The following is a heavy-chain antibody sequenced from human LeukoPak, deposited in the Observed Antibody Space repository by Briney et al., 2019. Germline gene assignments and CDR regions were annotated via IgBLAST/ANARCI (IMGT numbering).Heavy chain of an antibody. CDR2: ISSSGSTI. Sequence: GGSLRLSCAASGFTFSDYYMSWIRQAPGKGLEWVSYISSSGSTIYYADSVKGRFTISRDNAKNSLYLQMYSLRAEDTAVYYCAKAEAAAGNVDYWGQGTLVTVSS. D-gene: IGHD6-13*01. V-gene: IGHV3-11*01. J-gene: IGHJ4*02. CDR3: AKAEAAAGNVDY. CDR1: GFTFSDYY.